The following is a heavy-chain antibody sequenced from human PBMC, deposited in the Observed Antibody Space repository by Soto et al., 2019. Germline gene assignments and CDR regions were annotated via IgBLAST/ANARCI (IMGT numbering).Heavy chain of an antibody. V-gene: IGHV1-18*04. CDR2: ISGYNGDI. J-gene: IGHJ4*02. D-gene: IGHD5-12*01. CDR3: ARVRIVAAREIDF. Sequence: QVHLVQSGGEVKKPGASVKVSCKASGYTFNRHGITWVRPAPGQGLEWMGWISGYNGDINYEQKFQGRVTLSSDTLTSTVYLELKSLRFDDTAVYYCARVRIVAAREIDFWGQGTLVTVSS. CDR1: GYTFNRHG.